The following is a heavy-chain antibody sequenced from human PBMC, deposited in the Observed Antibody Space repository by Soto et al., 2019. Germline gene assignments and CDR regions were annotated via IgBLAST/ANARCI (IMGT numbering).Heavy chain of an antibody. Sequence: QVQLVQSGAEVKKPGSSVKVSCKTSGGTFSSYPISWVRQAPGQGLEWMGGIIPMLGTTNYAQKFQDRVTITADESPTTSYMELSSLTSDAPPVSYCSSGVPFHPWGQGTLVTVSS. CDR2: IIPMLGTT. J-gene: IGHJ5*02. CDR3: SSGVPFHP. D-gene: IGHD3-16*01. V-gene: IGHV1-69*11. CDR1: GGTFSSYP.